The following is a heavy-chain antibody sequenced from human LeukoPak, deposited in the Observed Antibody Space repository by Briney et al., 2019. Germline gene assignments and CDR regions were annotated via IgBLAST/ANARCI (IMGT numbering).Heavy chain of an antibody. CDR1: GFTFSSYS. V-gene: IGHV3-48*01. Sequence: QPGGSLRLSCAASGFTFSSYSMNWVRQAPGKRLEWVSYISSSSTIYYADSVKGRFTISRDNAKNSLYLQMNSLRAEDTAVYYCARDISSGWPAPYWGQGTLVTVSS. CDR3: ARDISSGWPAPY. J-gene: IGHJ4*02. D-gene: IGHD6-19*01. CDR2: ISSSSTI.